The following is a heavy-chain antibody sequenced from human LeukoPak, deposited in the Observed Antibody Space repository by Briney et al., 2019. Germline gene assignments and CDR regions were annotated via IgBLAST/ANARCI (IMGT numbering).Heavy chain of an antibody. CDR2: IIPIFGTA. V-gene: IGHV1-69*05. J-gene: IGHJ4*02. CDR3: ARLVGYCSNTSCLDFDY. D-gene: IGHD2-2*01. CDR1: GFTFSSYA. Sequence: SVKLSCKASGFTFSSYAISWVRQAPGQGLEWMGVIIPIFGTANYAQKFQGRVTITTDESTSTAYMELSSLRSEDTAVYYCARLVGYCSNTSCLDFDYWGQGTLVTVSS.